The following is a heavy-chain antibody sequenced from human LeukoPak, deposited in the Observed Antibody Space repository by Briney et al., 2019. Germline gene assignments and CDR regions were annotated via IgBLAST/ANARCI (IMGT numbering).Heavy chain of an antibody. CDR1: GFTFSNAW. J-gene: IGHJ5*02. Sequence: GGSLRLSCAASGFTFSNAWMNWVRQAPGKGLEWVAVISYDGSNKYYADSVKGRFTISRDNSKNTLYLQMNSLRAEDTAVYYCARDGPPFDPWGQGTLVTVSS. CDR3: ARDGPPFDP. CDR2: ISYDGSNK. V-gene: IGHV3-30-3*01.